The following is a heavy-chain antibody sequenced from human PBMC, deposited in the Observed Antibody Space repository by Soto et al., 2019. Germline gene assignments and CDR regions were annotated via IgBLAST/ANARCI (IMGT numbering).Heavy chain of an antibody. CDR3: ARDPYYYDSSGYPLPYYYGMDV. Sequence: SETLSLTCTVSGGSISSGDCYWSWIRQPPGKGLEWIGYIYYSGSTYYNPSLKSRVTISVDTSKNQFSLKLSSVTAADTAVYYCARDPYYYDSSGYPLPYYYGMDVWGQGTTVTVSS. CDR1: GGSISSGDCY. D-gene: IGHD3-22*01. V-gene: IGHV4-30-4*01. J-gene: IGHJ6*02. CDR2: IYYSGST.